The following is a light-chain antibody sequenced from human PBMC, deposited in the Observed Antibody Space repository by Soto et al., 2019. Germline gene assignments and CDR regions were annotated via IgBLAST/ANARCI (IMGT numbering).Light chain of an antibody. CDR1: QSVGSY. CDR2: DAS. CDR3: QQRSNWPLT. V-gene: IGKV3-11*01. J-gene: IGKJ4*01. Sequence: EIVLTQSPATLSLSPGERVTLSCRASQSVGSYLAWYQQKPGQAPRLLIYDASNRATGIPARFSGSGSGTDFTLTISSLEPEDFAVYYCQQRSNWPLTFGGGTKWEIK.